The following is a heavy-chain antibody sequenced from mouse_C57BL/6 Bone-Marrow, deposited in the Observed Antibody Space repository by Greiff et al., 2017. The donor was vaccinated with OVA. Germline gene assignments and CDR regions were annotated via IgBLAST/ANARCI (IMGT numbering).Heavy chain of an antibody. CDR3: AREDYSYWYFDV. D-gene: IGHD1-1*01. J-gene: IGHJ1*03. CDR2: IYPGSGST. V-gene: IGHV1-55*01. CDR1: GYTFTSYW. Sequence: VQLQQPGAELVKPGASVKMSCKASGYTFTSYWITWVKQRPGQGLEWIRDIYPGSGSTNYNEKFKSKATLTVDTSSSTAYMQLSSLTSEDSAVYYCAREDYSYWYFDVWGTGTTVTVSS.